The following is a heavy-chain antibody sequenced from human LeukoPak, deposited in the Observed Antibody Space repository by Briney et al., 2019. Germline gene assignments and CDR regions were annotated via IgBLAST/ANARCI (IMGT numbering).Heavy chain of an antibody. Sequence: KSGGSLRLSCAASGFTFSSYSMNWVRQAPGKGLEWVSSISSGSSYIYYADSVKGRFTISRDNAKNSLYLQMNSLRAEDTAVYYCARDPYSYGFEAYYYYGMDVWGQGTTVTVSS. J-gene: IGHJ6*02. D-gene: IGHD5-18*01. V-gene: IGHV3-21*01. CDR1: GFTFSSYS. CDR3: ARDPYSYGFEAYYYYGMDV. CDR2: ISSGSSYI.